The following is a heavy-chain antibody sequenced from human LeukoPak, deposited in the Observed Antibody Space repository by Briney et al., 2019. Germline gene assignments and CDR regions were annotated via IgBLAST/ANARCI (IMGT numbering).Heavy chain of an antibody. CDR2: IYYSGST. CDR3: ARETGSAFDI. V-gene: IGHV4-59*01. J-gene: IGHJ3*02. CDR1: GGSISSYY. D-gene: IGHD3-10*01. Sequence: SEALSLTCTVSGGSISSYYWSWLRQSPGRGLEWIGYIYYSGSTNYNPSLKSRVTISVDTSKNQFSLKLSSVTAADTAVYYCARETGSAFDIWGQGTMVTVSS.